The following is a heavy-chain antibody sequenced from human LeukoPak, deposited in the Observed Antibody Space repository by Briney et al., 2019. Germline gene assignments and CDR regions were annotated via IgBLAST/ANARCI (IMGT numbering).Heavy chain of an antibody. CDR1: GGSFSGYY. CDR2: INHSGST. Sequence: PSETLSLTCAVYGGSFSGYYWSWIRHPPGKGLEWIGEINHSGSTNYNPSLKSRVTISVDTSKNQFSLKLSSVTAADTAVYYCARGLVIDYWGQGTLVTVSS. D-gene: IGHD2-8*02. CDR3: ARGLVIDY. J-gene: IGHJ4*02. V-gene: IGHV4-34*01.